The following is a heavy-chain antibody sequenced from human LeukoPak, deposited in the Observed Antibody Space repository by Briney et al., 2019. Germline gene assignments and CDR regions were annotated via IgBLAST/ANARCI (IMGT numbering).Heavy chain of an antibody. CDR1: GYTFTGYY. CDR3: ARDRRIAVAGRSTRYYYMDV. Sequence: ASVKVCCKASGYTFTGYYMHWVRQAPGQGLEWMGWINPNSGGTNYAQKFQGRVTMTRDTSISTAYMELSRLRSDDTAVYYCARDRRIAVAGRSTRYYYMDVWGKGTTVTISS. D-gene: IGHD6-19*01. V-gene: IGHV1-2*02. CDR2: INPNSGGT. J-gene: IGHJ6*03.